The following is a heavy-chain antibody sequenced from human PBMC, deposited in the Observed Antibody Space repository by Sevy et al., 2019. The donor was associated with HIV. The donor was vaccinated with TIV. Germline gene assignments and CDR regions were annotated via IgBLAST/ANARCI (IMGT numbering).Heavy chain of an antibody. V-gene: IGHV4-31*03. CDR1: GGSISSGAYY. CDR2: IYYTGST. CDR3: ARNKSRREGEYWFDP. J-gene: IGHJ5*02. D-gene: IGHD1-26*01. Sequence: SETLSLTCTVSGGSISSGAYYWSWIRQHPGTGLECIGYIYYTGSTYHNPSLRSRVTMSVDTSKNQFSLRLSSVTAADTAVYYCARNKSRREGEYWFDPWGQGTVVTVSS.